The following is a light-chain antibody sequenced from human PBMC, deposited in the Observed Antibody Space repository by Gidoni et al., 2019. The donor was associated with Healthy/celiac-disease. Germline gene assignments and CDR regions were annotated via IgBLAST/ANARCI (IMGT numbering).Light chain of an antibody. Sequence: EILLTQSPATLSVSPGERATLSCRASQSVSSNLAWYQQKPGPAPRLLIYGASTRATGIPARFSGSGSGTEFTLTISSLQYEDFAVYYCQQYNNWPPYTFGQGTKLEIK. CDR3: QQYNNWPPYT. CDR1: QSVSSN. V-gene: IGKV3-15*01. CDR2: GAS. J-gene: IGKJ2*01.